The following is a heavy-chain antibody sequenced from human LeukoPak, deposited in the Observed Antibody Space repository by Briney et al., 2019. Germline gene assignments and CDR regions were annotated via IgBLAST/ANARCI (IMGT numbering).Heavy chain of an antibody. CDR2: ISGSGGST. CDR3: TRVGQSYSTSGQALDH. Sequence: QPGGSLRLSCAASGFTFSSYAMSWVRQAPGKGLEWVSAISGSGGSTYYADSVKGRFTMSRDNARNSLYLQMNSLGAEDTAVYYCTRVGQSYSTSGQALDHWGQGTLVTVSS. V-gene: IGHV3-23*01. CDR1: GFTFSSYA. J-gene: IGHJ4*02. D-gene: IGHD2-8*01.